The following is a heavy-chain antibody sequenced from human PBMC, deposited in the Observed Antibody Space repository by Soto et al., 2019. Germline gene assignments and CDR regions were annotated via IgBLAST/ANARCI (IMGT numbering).Heavy chain of an antibody. CDR3: AYSRGYSYGSSMGTDY. J-gene: IGHJ4*02. CDR1: GFTFSSYA. Sequence: GGSLRLSCAASGFTFSSYAMSWVRQAPGKGLEWVSAISGSGGSTYYADSVKGRFTISRDNSKNTLYLQMNSLRAEDTAVYYCAYSRGYSYGSSMGTDYWGQGTLVTVSS. D-gene: IGHD5-18*01. V-gene: IGHV3-23*01. CDR2: ISGSGGST.